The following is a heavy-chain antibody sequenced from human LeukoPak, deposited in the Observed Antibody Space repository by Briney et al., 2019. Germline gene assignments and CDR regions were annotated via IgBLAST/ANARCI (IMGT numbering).Heavy chain of an antibody. D-gene: IGHD3/OR15-3a*01. Sequence: PGGSLRLSCAASGFTFSSYAMSWVRQAPGKGLEWISVIYYGYTIKYADSVKGRFTISRDNSKNTVYLQMNSLRADDTALYYCATIGTGDYREDSWGQGTLVTVSS. CDR1: GFTFSSYA. CDR3: ATIGTGDYREDS. V-gene: IGHV3-23*03. CDR2: IYYGYTI. J-gene: IGHJ4*02.